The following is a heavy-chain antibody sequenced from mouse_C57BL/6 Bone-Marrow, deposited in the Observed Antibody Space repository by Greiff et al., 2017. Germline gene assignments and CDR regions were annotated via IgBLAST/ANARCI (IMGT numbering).Heavy chain of an antibody. Sequence: VQLQQSGAELVRPGTSVKMSCKASGYTFTNYWIGWAKQRPGHGLEWIGDIYPGGGYTNYNEKFKGKATLTADKSPSTAYMQFSSLTSEDSAIYYCARLDGYSYFDYWGQGTTLTVSS. CDR3: ARLDGYSYFDY. CDR1: GYTFTNYW. CDR2: IYPGGGYT. J-gene: IGHJ2*01. D-gene: IGHD2-3*01. V-gene: IGHV1-63*01.